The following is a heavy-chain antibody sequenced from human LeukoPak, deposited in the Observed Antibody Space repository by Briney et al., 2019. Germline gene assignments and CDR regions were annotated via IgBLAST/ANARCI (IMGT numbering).Heavy chain of an antibody. J-gene: IGHJ4*02. CDR2: INPSSGGT. V-gene: IGHV1-2*02. CDR3: AGQKDPRPIDY. CDR1: GYTFTSHH. Sequence: ASVKVSCKASGYTFTSHHMHWVRQAPGQGLEWMGWINPSSGGTNYAQKFQGRVTMTRDTSISTAYMELSELRSDDTAVYYCAGQKDPRPIDYWGQGTLITVSS.